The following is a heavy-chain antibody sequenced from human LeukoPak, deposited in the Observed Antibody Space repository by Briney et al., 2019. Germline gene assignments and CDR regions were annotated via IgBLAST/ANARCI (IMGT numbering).Heavy chain of an antibody. V-gene: IGHV5-10-1*01. J-gene: IGHJ4*02. Sequence: PWESLKISCKASGYTISSYWISWVRQMPAKGLEWMGNIDPTDSYTNYSPSFQGHVTISVDTSINTAYLQWYSLKASDTAMYFCSRQDYWGQGTLVTVSS. CDR3: SRQDY. CDR1: GYTISSYW. CDR2: IDPTDSYT.